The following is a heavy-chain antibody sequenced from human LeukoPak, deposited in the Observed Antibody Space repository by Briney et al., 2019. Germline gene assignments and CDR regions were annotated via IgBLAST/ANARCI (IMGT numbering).Heavy chain of an antibody. J-gene: IGHJ4*02. Sequence: SVKVSCKASGGTFSSYAISWVRQAPGQGLEWMGRIIPILGRANYAQKFQGRVTITADKSTSTAYMELSSLRSEDTAVYYCARDGAYDVLTGYYRIKGKPFDYWGQGTLVTVSS. CDR1: GGTFSSYA. CDR2: IIPILGRA. CDR3: ARDGAYDVLTGYYRIKGKPFDY. D-gene: IGHD3-9*01. V-gene: IGHV1-69*04.